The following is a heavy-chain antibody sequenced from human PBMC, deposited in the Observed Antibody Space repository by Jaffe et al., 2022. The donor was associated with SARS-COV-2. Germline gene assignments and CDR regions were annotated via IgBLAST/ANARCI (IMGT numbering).Heavy chain of an antibody. J-gene: IGHJ4*02. CDR2: ISYDGSNK. CDR3: ARVGDGYNYGIEYFDY. CDR1: GFTFSSYA. Sequence: QVQLVESGGGVVQPGRSLRLSCAASGFTFSSYAMHWVRQAPGKGLEWVAVISYDGSNKYYADSVKGRFTISRDNSKNTLYLQMNSLRAEDTAVYYCARVGDGYNYGIEYFDYWGQGTLVTVSS. D-gene: IGHD5-12*01. V-gene: IGHV3-30*04.